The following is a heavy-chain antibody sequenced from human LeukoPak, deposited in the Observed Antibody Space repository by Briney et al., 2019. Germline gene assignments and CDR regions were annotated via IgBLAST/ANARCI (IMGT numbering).Heavy chain of an antibody. J-gene: IGHJ4*02. D-gene: IGHD6-19*01. CDR2: INHSGST. CDR3: ARRTKRQWLKFDY. V-gene: IGHV4-34*01. CDR1: GGSFSGYY. Sequence: SETLSLTCAVYGGSFSGYYWSWIRQPPGKGLEWIGEINHSGSTNYNPSLKSRVTISVDTSKNQFSLKLSSVTAADTAVYYCARRTKRQWLKFDYWGQGTLVTVSS.